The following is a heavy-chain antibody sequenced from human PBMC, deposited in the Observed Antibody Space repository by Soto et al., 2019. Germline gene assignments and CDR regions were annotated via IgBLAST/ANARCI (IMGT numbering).Heavy chain of an antibody. Sequence: EVQLLESGGGLVQPGGSLRLSCAASGFTFSSYAMSWFRQAPGKGLEWVSAISGSGGSTYYADSVKGRFTISRDNSKNTLYLQMNSLRAADTAVYYCAKDPPGLIAAVGGYFDYWCQGTLVTVSS. CDR2: ISGSGGST. J-gene: IGHJ4*02. V-gene: IGHV3-23*01. CDR3: AKDPPGLIAAVGGYFDY. CDR1: GFTFSSYA. D-gene: IGHD6-13*01.